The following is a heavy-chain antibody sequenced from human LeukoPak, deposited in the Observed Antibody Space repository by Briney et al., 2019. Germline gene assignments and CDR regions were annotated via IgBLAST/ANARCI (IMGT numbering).Heavy chain of an antibody. CDR1: GYTFTNYA. V-gene: IGHV1-3*01. Sequence: ASVKVSCKTSGYTFTNYAMQWVRQAPGQRLEWMGWINAGNGNTKYSQKFQGRVTITRDTSASISYMKLSSLRSEDTAVYYCARDRGVTMVRGVIDSFDYWGQGTLVTVPS. J-gene: IGHJ4*02. D-gene: IGHD3-10*01. CDR2: INAGNGNT. CDR3: ARDRGVTMVRGVIDSFDY.